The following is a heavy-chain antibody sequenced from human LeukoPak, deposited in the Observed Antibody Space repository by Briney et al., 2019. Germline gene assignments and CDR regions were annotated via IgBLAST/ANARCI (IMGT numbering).Heavy chain of an antibody. CDR2: INHGGST. CDR3: ARTDFWSGYPYAGYYYMDV. V-gene: IGHV4-34*01. CDR1: GGSFSGYY. D-gene: IGHD3-3*01. Sequence: PSETLSLTCAVYGGSFSGYYWSWIRQPPGKGLEWIGEINHGGSTNYNPSLKSRVTISVDTSKNQFSLKLSSVTAADTAVYYCARTDFWSGYPYAGYYYMDVWGKGTTVTVSS. J-gene: IGHJ6*03.